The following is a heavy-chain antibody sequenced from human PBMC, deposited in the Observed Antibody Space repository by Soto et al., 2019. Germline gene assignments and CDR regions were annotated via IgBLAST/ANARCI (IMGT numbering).Heavy chain of an antibody. D-gene: IGHD6-13*01. V-gene: IGHV3-33*01. J-gene: IGHJ4*02. CDR2: IWYDGGNK. CDR3: ARDRLQIAAAGTPGH. CDR1: GFTFSSYG. Sequence: QVQLVESGGGVVQPGRSLRLSCAASGFTFSSYGMHWVRQAPGKGLEWVAVIWYDGGNKYYADSVKGRFTISRDNSKNTLYLQMNSLRAEDTAVYYCARDRLQIAAAGTPGHWGQGTLVTVSS.